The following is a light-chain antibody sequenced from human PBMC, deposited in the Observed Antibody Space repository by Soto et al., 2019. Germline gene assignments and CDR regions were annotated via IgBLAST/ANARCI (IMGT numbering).Light chain of an antibody. J-gene: IGKJ5*01. Sequence: IVLTQSPATLSLSPGERATLSCRASQSVGKYLAWFQQKPGQPPRLLIFDTSIRATGVPARFSGSGSETDFTLTISSLEPEDSAVYYCQQRSTRVTFGQGTRLEIK. CDR1: QSVGKY. CDR2: DTS. V-gene: IGKV3-11*01. CDR3: QQRSTRVT.